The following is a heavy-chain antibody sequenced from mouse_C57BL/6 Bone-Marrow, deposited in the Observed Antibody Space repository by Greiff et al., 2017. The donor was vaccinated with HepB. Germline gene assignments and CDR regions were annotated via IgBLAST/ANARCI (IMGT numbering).Heavy chain of an antibody. CDR3: ARSGTVVANTLYWYFDV. CDR1: GYTFTSYW. V-gene: IGHV1-7*01. Sequence: QVQLKESGAELAKPGASVKLSCKASGYTFTSYWVHWVKQRPGQGLEWIGYINPSSGYTKYNQKFKDKATLTTDKSSSTAYMQLSSLTYEDSAVYYCARSGTVVANTLYWYFDVWGTGTTVTVSS. D-gene: IGHD1-1*01. CDR2: INPSSGYT. J-gene: IGHJ1*03.